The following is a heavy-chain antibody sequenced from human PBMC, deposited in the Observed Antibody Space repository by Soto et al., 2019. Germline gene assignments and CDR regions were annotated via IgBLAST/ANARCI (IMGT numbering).Heavy chain of an antibody. CDR2: IYGGGTT. Sequence: EVQLVESGGGLIQPGGSLRLSCAASGFTVSSKYMTWVRQAPGKGLEWVSVIYGGGTTYYADSVKGRFTISRDNSKTTLYLQVSSLRAEDTAVYYCVQTTGWPGFDFWGQGTRVTVSS. J-gene: IGHJ4*02. D-gene: IGHD6-19*01. CDR3: VQTTGWPGFDF. V-gene: IGHV3-53*01. CDR1: GFTVSSKY.